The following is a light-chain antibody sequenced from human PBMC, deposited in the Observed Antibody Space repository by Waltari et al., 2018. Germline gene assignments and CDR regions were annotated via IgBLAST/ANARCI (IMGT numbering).Light chain of an antibody. J-gene: IGLJ2*01. CDR2: QVT. CDR3: SSYTDSTTVV. Sequence: QSALTQPASVSGSPGQSITISCSASPTDIGTYDYPSCYQQYPGKAPKLILYQVTIRPSGVSNRFSGSKSGNTASLTISGLQTDDEAIYYCSSYTDSTTVVFGGGTVVTVL. V-gene: IGLV2-14*01. CDR1: PTDIGTYDY.